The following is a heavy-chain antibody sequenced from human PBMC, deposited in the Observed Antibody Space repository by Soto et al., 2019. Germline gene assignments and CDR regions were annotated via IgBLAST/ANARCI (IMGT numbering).Heavy chain of an antibody. CDR1: GFTFSSYA. CDR2: ISGSGGST. J-gene: IGHJ4*02. D-gene: IGHD3-10*01. Sequence: GGSLRLSCAAFGFTFSSYAMSWVLQAPGKGLEWVSAISGSGGSTYYADSVKGRFTISRDNSKNTLYLQMNSLRAEDTAVYYCAKDIRSSSGPDYWGQGTLVTVSS. CDR3: AKDIRSSSGPDY. V-gene: IGHV3-23*01.